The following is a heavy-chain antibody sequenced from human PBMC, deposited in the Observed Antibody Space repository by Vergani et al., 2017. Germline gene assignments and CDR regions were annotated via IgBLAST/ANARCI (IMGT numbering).Heavy chain of an antibody. J-gene: IGHJ6*02. CDR2: IYYSGST. V-gene: IGHV4-30-4*08. Sequence: QVQLQESGPGLVKPSQTLSLTCTVSGGSISSGDYYWGWSRQPPGKGLEWIGYIYYSGSTYYNPSLKSRVTISVDTSKHQFSLKLSSVTAADTAVYYCARSTRYYGMDVWGQGTTVTVSS. D-gene: IGHD5/OR15-5a*01. CDR1: GGSISSGDYY. CDR3: ARSTRYYGMDV.